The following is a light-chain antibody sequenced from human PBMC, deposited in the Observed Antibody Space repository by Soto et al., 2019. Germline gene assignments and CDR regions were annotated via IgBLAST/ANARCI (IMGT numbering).Light chain of an antibody. J-gene: IGKJ2*01. Sequence: EIVMTQSPATLSVSPGERATLSCRASQSVSSTLAWYQQKPGQAPRLLIYGASTRATGIPARFSGSGPGTEFTLTISSLQSEDFAVYYCQQYNNWPPKYTFGQGTKLEIK. CDR1: QSVSST. V-gene: IGKV3-15*01. CDR2: GAS. CDR3: QQYNNWPPKYT.